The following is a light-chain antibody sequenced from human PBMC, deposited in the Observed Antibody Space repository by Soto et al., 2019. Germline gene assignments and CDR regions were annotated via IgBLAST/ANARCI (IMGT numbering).Light chain of an antibody. CDR1: QSISSY. CDR3: QQLNSYPLT. V-gene: IGKV1-9*01. CDR2: AAS. Sequence: DIQMTQSPSTLSASVGDRVTITFRASQSISSYLAWYQQKTGKAPKILIYAASTLQSGVPSRFSGSGSGTEFTLTISSLQPEDFATYYCQQLNSYPLTFGGGTKVDIK. J-gene: IGKJ4*01.